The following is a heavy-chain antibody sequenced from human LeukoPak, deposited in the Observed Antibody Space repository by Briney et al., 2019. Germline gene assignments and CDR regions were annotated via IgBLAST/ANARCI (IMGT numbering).Heavy chain of an antibody. Sequence: GGSLRLSCAASEFTFSNYWMHWVRQAPGKGLMWVSRINSDGSSTAYADSVKGRFTISRDNAKNTLYLQMNSLRAEDTAVYYCASAGHDYSGDFFDYWGQGTLVTVSS. D-gene: IGHD4-23*01. CDR2: INSDGSST. J-gene: IGHJ4*02. CDR1: EFTFSNYW. V-gene: IGHV3-74*01. CDR3: ASAGHDYSGDFFDY.